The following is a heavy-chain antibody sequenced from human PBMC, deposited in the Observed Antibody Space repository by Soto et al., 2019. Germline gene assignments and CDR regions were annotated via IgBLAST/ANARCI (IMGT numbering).Heavy chain of an antibody. CDR2: IYYSGST. Sequence: QVQLQESGPGLVKPSQTLSLTCTVSGGSISSGGYYWSWIRQHPGKGLGWIGYIYYSGSTYYNPSLKSRVTLSVDTSKNQFSLKLSSVTAADTAVYYCARGSNGVQGLFDYWGQGTLVTVSS. CDR3: ARGSNGVQGLFDY. CDR1: GGSISSGGYY. J-gene: IGHJ4*02. D-gene: IGHD2-8*01. V-gene: IGHV4-31*03.